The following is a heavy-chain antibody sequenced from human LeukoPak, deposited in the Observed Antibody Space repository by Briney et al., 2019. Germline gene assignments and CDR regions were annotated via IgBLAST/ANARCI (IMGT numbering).Heavy chain of an antibody. CDR3: ARVPHDSSGYGYFDY. CDR2: MYYSGST. CDR1: GGTISSGGYY. D-gene: IGHD3-22*01. Sequence: SQTLSLTCTVSGGTISSGGYYWSWIRQHPGKGLEWIAYMYYSGSTEYNPSLKSRVTISVDTSNIQFSLKLSSVTAADTAVYYCARVPHDSSGYGYFDYWGQGTLVTVSS. V-gene: IGHV4-31*03. J-gene: IGHJ4*02.